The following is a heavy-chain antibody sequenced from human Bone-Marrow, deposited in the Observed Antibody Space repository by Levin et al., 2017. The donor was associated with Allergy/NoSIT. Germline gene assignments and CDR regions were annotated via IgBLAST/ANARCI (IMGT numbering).Heavy chain of an antibody. J-gene: IGHJ4*02. V-gene: IGHV4-61*08. CDR3: ARYVGASWGGYVDY. CDR2: IYYNGAT. D-gene: IGHD3-16*01. CDR1: GGSVSSGDYY. Sequence: SQTLSLTCSVSGGSVSSGDYYWTWLRQPPGTGLEWIGYIYYNGATNYNPSLKSRVTISADRSKNQFSLKLSSVTAADTAVYYCARYVGASWGGYVDYWGQGTLVTVSS.